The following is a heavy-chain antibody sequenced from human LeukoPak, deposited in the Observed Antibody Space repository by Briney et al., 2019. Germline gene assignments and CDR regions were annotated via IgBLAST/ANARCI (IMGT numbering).Heavy chain of an antibody. V-gene: IGHV4-39*07. D-gene: IGHD6-13*01. CDR1: GGSISSSSYY. Sequence: SETLSLTCTVSGGSISSSSYYWGWIRQPPGKGLEWIGSIYYSGSTYYNPSLKSRVTISVDTSKNQFSLKLSSVTAADTAVYYCARETGGSSWYYFDYWGQGTLVTVSS. J-gene: IGHJ4*02. CDR2: IYYSGST. CDR3: ARETGGSSWYYFDY.